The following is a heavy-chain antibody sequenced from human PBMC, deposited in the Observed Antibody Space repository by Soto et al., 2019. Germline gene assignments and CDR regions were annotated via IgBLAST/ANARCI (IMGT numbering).Heavy chain of an antibody. CDR2: IKSKTDGGTT. CDR1: GFTVSNAW. CDR3: TRYSYGASEY. D-gene: IGHD5-18*01. V-gene: IGHV3-15*01. Sequence: EVQLVESGGGLVKPGGSLRLSCAASGFTVSNAWMRWVRQAPGKGLEWVGRIKSKTDGGTTAYVAPVKGRFTISRDDSINTLYLQMNSLKTEDTAVYYCTRYSYGASEYWGQGTLVTVSS. J-gene: IGHJ4*02.